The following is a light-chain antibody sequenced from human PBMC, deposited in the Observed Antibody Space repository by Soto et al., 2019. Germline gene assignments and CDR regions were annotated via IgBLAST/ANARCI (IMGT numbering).Light chain of an antibody. J-gene: IGKJ2*01. CDR1: QSISSY. V-gene: IGKV1-39*01. CDR2: AAS. CDR3: QHSDSTRLT. Sequence: DIQMTQSPSSLSASVGDRVTITCRASQSISSYLNWYQQKPGKAPKLLIYAASSLQSGVPSRLRGSRSGKDFTVTICSLQPEDCAIYYWQHSDSTRLTFGRWTKLEI.